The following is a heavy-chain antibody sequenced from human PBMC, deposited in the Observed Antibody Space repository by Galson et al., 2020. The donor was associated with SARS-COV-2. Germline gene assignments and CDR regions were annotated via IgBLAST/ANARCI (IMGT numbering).Heavy chain of an antibody. J-gene: IGHJ5*02. Sequence: ASVKVSCKVSGYTLNELSMNWVRKAPGKGLEWMGGFDPEDGETIYAQKFQGRVTMTEDTSTDTAYMELSSLRSEDTAVYYCASGPPIGRVGGGWFDPWGQGTLVTVSS. CDR2: FDPEDGET. CDR1: GYTLNELS. V-gene: IGHV1-24*01. D-gene: IGHD2-8*02. CDR3: ASGPPIGRVGGGWFDP.